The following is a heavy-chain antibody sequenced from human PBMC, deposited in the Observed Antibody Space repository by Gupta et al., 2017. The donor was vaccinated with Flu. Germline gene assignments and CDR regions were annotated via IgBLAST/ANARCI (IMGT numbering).Heavy chain of an antibody. CDR3: ARSGSYRNGMDV. CDR2: IYYSGST. Sequence: QVQLQESGPGLVKPSETLSLTCTVSGGSISSYYWSWIRQPPGKGLEWIGYIYYSGSTNYNPSLKSRVTISVDTSKNQFSLKLSSVTAADTAVYYCARSGSYRNGMDVWGQGTTVTVSS. CDR1: GGSISSYY. V-gene: IGHV4-59*08. J-gene: IGHJ6*02. D-gene: IGHD1-26*01.